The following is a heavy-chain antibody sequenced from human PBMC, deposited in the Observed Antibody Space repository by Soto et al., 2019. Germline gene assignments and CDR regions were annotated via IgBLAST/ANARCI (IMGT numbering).Heavy chain of an antibody. D-gene: IGHD3-10*01. CDR1: GFTFSSYA. CDR2: ISGSGGST. CDR3: AKSPVRGVTIFDY. Sequence: GGSLRLSCAASGFTFSSYAMSWVRQAPGKGLEWVSAISGSGGSTYYAVSVKGRFTISRDKSKNTLYLQMNSLRAEDTAVYYCAKSPVRGVTIFDYWGQGTLVTVSS. J-gene: IGHJ4*02. V-gene: IGHV3-23*01.